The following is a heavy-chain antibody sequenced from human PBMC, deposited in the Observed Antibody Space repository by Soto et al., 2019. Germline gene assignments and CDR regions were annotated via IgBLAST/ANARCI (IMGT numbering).Heavy chain of an antibody. J-gene: IGHJ6*02. V-gene: IGHV1-3*04. D-gene: IGHD2-15*01. CDR3: ARGRILYYRMDV. CDR2: INTGNGIT. CDR1: GYTFSSYG. Sequence: ASVKVSCKASGYTFSSYGMHWLRQAPGQRLEWMGWINTGNGITKYSQNFQGRVSITRDTPATTVYMELSSLRSEDTAVYYCARGRILYYRMDVWGRGTMVTVSS.